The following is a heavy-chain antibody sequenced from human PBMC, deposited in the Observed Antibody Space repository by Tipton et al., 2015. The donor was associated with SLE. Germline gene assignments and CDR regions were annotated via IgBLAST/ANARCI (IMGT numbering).Heavy chain of an antibody. J-gene: IGHJ6*02. D-gene: IGHD4-11*01. Sequence: TLSLTCAVSGYSISSGYYWGWIRQPPGKGLEWIGSIYHSGSTYYNPSLKSRVTISVDTSKNQFSLKLSSVTAADTAVYYCARDLASNHPLYYYGMDVWGQGTTVTVSS. CDR1: GYSISSGYY. CDR3: ARDLASNHPLYYYGMDV. V-gene: IGHV4-38-2*02. CDR2: IYHSGST.